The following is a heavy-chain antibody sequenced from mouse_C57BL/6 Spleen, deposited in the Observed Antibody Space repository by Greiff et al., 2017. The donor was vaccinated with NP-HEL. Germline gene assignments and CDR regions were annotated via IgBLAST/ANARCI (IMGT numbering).Heavy chain of an antibody. CDR1: GYTFTSYW. CDR3: ARGGIYYGYDERFAY. D-gene: IGHD2-2*01. Sequence: VKLQQPGAELVKPGASVKMSCKASGYTFTSYWITWVKQRPGQGLEWIGDIYPGSGSTNYNEKFKSKATLTVDTSSSTAYMQLSSLTSEDSAVYYCARGGIYYGYDERFAYWGQGTLVTVSA. J-gene: IGHJ3*01. V-gene: IGHV1-55*01. CDR2: IYPGSGST.